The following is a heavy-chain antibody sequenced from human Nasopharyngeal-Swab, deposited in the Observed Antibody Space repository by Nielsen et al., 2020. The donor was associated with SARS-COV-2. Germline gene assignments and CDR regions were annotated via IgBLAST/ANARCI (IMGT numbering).Heavy chain of an antibody. D-gene: IGHD2-21*01. CDR1: GFTFSSYW. CDR2: IKQDGSEK. Sequence: GGSLRLSCAASGFTFSSYWMSWVRQAPGKGLEWVANIKQDGSEKYYVDSVKGRFTISRDNAKNSLYLQMNSLRAEDTAVYYCAKYFGSGAYEAFCDCWGHGALVTVSS. V-gene: IGHV3-7*05. J-gene: IGHJ4*01. CDR3: AKYFGSGAYEAFCDC.